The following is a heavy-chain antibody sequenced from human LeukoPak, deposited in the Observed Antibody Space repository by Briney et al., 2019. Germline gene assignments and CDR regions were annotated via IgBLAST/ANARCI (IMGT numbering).Heavy chain of an antibody. D-gene: IGHD2-15*01. CDR1: GYTFTGYY. V-gene: IGHV1-2*02. J-gene: IGHJ4*02. CDR2: LNANSGAT. Sequence: ASVKVSCKASGYTFTGYYIHWVRQAPGQGLEWMGWLNANSGATSYVQKFQGRVTMTRDTSITTAYLELSRLRSDDTAVYYCARAAGGASFDYWGQGTLATVSS. CDR3: ARAAGGASFDY.